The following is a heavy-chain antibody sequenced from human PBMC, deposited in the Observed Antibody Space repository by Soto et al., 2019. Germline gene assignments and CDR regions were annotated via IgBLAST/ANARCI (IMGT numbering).Heavy chain of an antibody. CDR3: ARGSCISTSCDIDLYGMDF. CDR1: GGTFSSYA. J-gene: IGHJ6*01. V-gene: IGHV1-69*01. Sequence: QVQLVQSGAEVKKPGSSVKVSCKASGGTFSSYAISWVRQAPGQGLEWMGGIIRIFGTANYAQKFQGRVTINADESTSTAYMELSILRSEDTAEYYGARGSCISTSCDIDLYGMDFWGQGTTVTVSS. D-gene: IGHD2-2*02. CDR2: IIRIFGTA.